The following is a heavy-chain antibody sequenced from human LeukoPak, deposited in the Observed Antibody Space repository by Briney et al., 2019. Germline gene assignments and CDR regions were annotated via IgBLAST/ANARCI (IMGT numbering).Heavy chain of an antibody. CDR3: ARGRNIVVVVAGQGWFDP. CDR2: INHSGST. CDR1: GGSFSGYY. J-gene: IGHJ5*02. Sequence: PSETLSLTCAVYGGSFSGYYWSWIRQPPGKGLEWIGEINHSGSTNYNPSLKSRVTISVDTSKNQFSLKLSSVTAADTAVNYCARGRNIVVVVAGQGWFDPWGQGTLVTVSS. D-gene: IGHD2-15*01. V-gene: IGHV4-34*01.